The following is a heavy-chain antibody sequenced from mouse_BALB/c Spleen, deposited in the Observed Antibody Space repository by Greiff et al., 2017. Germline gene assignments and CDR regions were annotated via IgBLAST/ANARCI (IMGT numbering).Heavy chain of an antibody. V-gene: IGHV2-9*02. CDR3: ARDALGRGTLLDY. D-gene: IGHD4-1*01. CDR2: IWAGGST. J-gene: IGHJ2*01. CDR1: GFSLTSYG. Sequence: QVQLKQSGPGLVAPSQSLSITCTVSGFSLTSYGVHWVRQPPGKGLEWLGVIWAGGSTNYNSALMSRLSISKDNSKSQVFLKMNSLQTDDTAMYYCARDALGRGTLLDYRGQGTTRTVSS.